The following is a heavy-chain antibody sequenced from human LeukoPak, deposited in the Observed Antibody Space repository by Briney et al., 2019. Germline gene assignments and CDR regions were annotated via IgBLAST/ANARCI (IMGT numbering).Heavy chain of an antibody. CDR3: ARVPLYGSGSYSLDY. CDR1: GGSISSSSYY. J-gene: IGHJ4*02. V-gene: IGHV4-39*07. Sequence: SETLSLTCTVSGGSISSSSYYWGWIRQPPGKGLEWIGSIYYSGSTNYNPSLKSRVTISVDTSKNQFSLKLSSVTAADTAVYYCARVPLYGSGSYSLDYWGQGTLVTVSS. CDR2: IYYSGST. D-gene: IGHD3-10*01.